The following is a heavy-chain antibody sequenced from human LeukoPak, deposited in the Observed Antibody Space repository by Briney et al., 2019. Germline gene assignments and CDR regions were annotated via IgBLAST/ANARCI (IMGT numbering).Heavy chain of an antibody. CDR3: ARRTRKKYNFSFSEVNWFDP. CDR2: IYTSGST. V-gene: IGHV4-4*07. D-gene: IGHD3-3*01. J-gene: IGHJ5*02. CDR1: GGSISSYY. Sequence: EASETLSLTCTVSGGSISSYYWSWIRQPAGKGLEWIGRIYTSGSTNYNPSLKSRVTMSVDTSKNQFSLKLSSVTAADTAVYYCARRTRKKYNFSFSEVNWFDPWGQGTLVTVSS.